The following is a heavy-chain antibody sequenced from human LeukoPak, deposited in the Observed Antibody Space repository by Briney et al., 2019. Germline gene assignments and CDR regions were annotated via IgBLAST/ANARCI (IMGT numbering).Heavy chain of an antibody. J-gene: IGHJ6*02. Sequence: SGGSLRLSCAASGFTFSSYSMNWVRQAPGKGLEWVSYISSSSSTIYYADSLKGRFTISRDNAKNSLYLQMNSLRAEDTAVYYCARVQVDGVDVWGQGTTVTVSS. CDR2: ISSSSSTI. V-gene: IGHV3-48*01. CDR1: GFTFSSYS. CDR3: ARVQVDGVDV. D-gene: IGHD2-15*01.